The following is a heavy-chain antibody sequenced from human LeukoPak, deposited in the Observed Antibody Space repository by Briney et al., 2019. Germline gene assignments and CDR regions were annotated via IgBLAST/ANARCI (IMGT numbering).Heavy chain of an antibody. Sequence: PGGSLRPSCAASGFTFSSYGMHWVRQAPGKGLEWVAFIRYDGSNKYYADSVKGRFTISRDNSKNTLYLQMNSLRAEDTAVYYCANAGSSGYPSDYWGQGTLVTVSS. CDR1: GFTFSSYG. CDR2: IRYDGSNK. J-gene: IGHJ4*02. CDR3: ANAGSSGYPSDY. D-gene: IGHD3-22*01. V-gene: IGHV3-30*02.